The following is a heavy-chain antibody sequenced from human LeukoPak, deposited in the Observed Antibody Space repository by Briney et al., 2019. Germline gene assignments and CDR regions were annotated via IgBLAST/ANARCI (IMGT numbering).Heavy chain of an antibody. CDR2: IYYSGST. CDR1: GGSISSGGYY. V-gene: IGHV4-31*03. CDR3: ARGKASSWYNDY. D-gene: IGHD6-13*01. Sequence: SETLSLTCTVSGGSISSGGYYWSWIRQHPGTGLEWIGYIYYSGSTYYNPSLKSRVTISVDTSKNQFSLKLSSVTAADTAVYYCARGKASSWYNDYWGQGTLVTVSS. J-gene: IGHJ4*02.